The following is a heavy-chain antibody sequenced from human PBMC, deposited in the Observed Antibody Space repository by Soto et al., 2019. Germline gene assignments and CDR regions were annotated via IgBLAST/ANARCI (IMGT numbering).Heavy chain of an antibody. CDR1: GFTFSSYS. V-gene: IGHV3-21*01. CDR2: ISSSSSYI. J-gene: IGHJ6*03. Sequence: GGSLTLSCAASGFTFSSYSMNWVSQAPGKGLEWVSSISSSSSYIYYADSVKGRFTISRDNSENTLYLQMGSLRAEDMALYYCARRGYGSRWPNVYMDVWGKGTTVTVSS. CDR3: ARRGYGSRWPNVYMDV. D-gene: IGHD6-13*01.